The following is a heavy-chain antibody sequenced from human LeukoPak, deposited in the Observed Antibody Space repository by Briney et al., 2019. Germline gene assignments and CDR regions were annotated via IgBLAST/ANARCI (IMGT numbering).Heavy chain of an antibody. Sequence: SETLSLTYTVSGGSISSSSYYWGWIRQPPGKGLEWIGSIYYSGSTYYNPSLKSRVTISVDTSKNQFSLKLSSVTAADTAVYYCARLGAKSFSPFDYWGQGTLVTVSS. CDR1: GGSISSSSYY. D-gene: IGHD1-26*01. CDR3: ARLGAKSFSPFDY. CDR2: IYYSGST. V-gene: IGHV4-39*01. J-gene: IGHJ4*02.